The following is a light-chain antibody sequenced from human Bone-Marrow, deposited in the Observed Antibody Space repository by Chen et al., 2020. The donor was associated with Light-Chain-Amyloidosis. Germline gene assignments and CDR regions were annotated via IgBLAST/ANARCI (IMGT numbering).Light chain of an antibody. V-gene: IGKV3-20*01. CDR2: GAS. CDR3: QQYGSSPLVT. CDR1: QSVSSTY. J-gene: IGKJ4*01. Sequence: DIVLTPSPDTLSLSPGERATLSCRASQSVSSTYLAWYQQKPCQAPRLLIYGASTRATGIPDRFSGSGSGTDFTLTISRLEPEDFAVYYCQQYGSSPLVTFGGGTKVEIK.